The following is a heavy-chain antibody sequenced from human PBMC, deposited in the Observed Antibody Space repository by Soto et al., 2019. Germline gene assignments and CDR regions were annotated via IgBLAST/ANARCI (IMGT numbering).Heavy chain of an antibody. D-gene: IGHD2-21*01. CDR1: GFTFSSYA. J-gene: IGHJ4*02. CDR3: AKGGIGIAPGLEY. CDR2: ISDGGAGS. Sequence: EVQVLESGGGWVQPGGSLRLSCAASGFTFSSYAMTWVRQAPGKRLEWISSISDGGAGSYYADSVKGRFTLSRDNSKNTLSLQMNSLRADDTAVYYWAKGGIGIAPGLEYWGQGTLVTVSS. V-gene: IGHV3-23*01.